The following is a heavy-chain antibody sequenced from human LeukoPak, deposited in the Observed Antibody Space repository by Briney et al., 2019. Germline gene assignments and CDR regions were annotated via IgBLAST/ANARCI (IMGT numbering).Heavy chain of an antibody. D-gene: IGHD1-26*01. CDR3: ARFSGSYAVDY. V-gene: IGHV4-61*02. Sequence: PSQTLSLTCTVSGGSISSGSYYWSWIRQPAGKGLEWIGRIYTSGSTNYNPSLKSRVTISVDTSKNQFSLKLSSVTAADTAVYYCARFSGSYAVDYWGQGTLVTVSS. J-gene: IGHJ4*02. CDR2: IYTSGST. CDR1: GGSISSGSYY.